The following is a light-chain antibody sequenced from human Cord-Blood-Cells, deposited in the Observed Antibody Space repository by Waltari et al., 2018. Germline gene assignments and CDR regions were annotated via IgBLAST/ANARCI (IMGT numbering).Light chain of an antibody. Sequence: DVVMTQSPLSLPVTLGQPASISCRSSQSLVYSDGNTYLNWCQQRPGQSPRRLIYNVANRDPVVPDGFSGGGAGTAFIMKISRVEADDVGVYYCMQGTHWPITFGQGTRLEIK. CDR2: NVA. CDR1: QSLVYSDGNTY. J-gene: IGKJ5*01. CDR3: MQGTHWPIT. V-gene: IGKV2-30*01.